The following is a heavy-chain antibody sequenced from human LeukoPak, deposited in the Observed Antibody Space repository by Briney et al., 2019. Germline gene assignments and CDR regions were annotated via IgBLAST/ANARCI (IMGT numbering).Heavy chain of an antibody. CDR1: GFTFSSYS. V-gene: IGHV3-21*01. CDR2: ISSSSYI. D-gene: IGHD4-23*01. CDR3: ARDDPVGGKGFDY. Sequence: GGSLRLSCAASGFTFSSYSMNWVRQAPGKGLEWVSSISSSSYIYYADSVKGRFTISRDNAKNSLYLQMNSLRAEDTAVYYCARDDPVGGKGFDYWGQGTLVTVSS. J-gene: IGHJ4*02.